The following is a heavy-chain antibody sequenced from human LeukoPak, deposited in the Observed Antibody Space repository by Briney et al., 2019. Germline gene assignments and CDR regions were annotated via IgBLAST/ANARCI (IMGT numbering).Heavy chain of an antibody. CDR3: ARRVGVPRVWFDP. Sequence: PSETLSLTCTVSGGSISSSSYYWGWIRQPPGKGLEWIGSIYYSGSTYYNPSLKSRVTISVDTSKNQFSLKLSSVTAADTAVYYCARRVGVPRVWFDPWGQGTLVTVSS. V-gene: IGHV4-39*01. CDR1: GGSISSSSYY. D-gene: IGHD2-2*01. CDR2: IYYSGST. J-gene: IGHJ5*02.